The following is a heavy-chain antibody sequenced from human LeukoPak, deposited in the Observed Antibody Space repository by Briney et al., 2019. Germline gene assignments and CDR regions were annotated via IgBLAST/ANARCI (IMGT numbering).Heavy chain of an antibody. J-gene: IGHJ6*03. CDR3: ARDVDQQLARDYYYYYMDV. V-gene: IGHV3-21*01. D-gene: IGHD6-13*01. Sequence: GGSLRLSCAASGFTFSSYSMNWVRQAPGKGLEWVSSISSSSSYIFYADSMKGRFTISRDNAKNSLYLQMNSLRAKDTAVYYCARDVDQQLARDYYYYYMDVWGKGTTVTVSS. CDR2: ISSSSSYI. CDR1: GFTFSSYS.